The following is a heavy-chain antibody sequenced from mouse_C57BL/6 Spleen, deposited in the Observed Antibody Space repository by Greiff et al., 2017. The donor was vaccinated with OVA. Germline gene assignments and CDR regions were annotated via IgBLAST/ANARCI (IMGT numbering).Heavy chain of an antibody. Sequence: VQLQQSGAELVRPGASVTLSCKASGYTFTDYEMHWVKQTPVHGLEWIGAIDPETGGTAYNQKFKGKAILTADKSSSTAYMELRSLTSEDSAVYYCTRCAIYYDYDVYAMDYWGQGTSVTVSS. CDR2: IDPETGGT. CDR1: GYTFTDYE. D-gene: IGHD2-4*01. V-gene: IGHV1-15*01. J-gene: IGHJ4*01. CDR3: TRCAIYYDYDVYAMDY.